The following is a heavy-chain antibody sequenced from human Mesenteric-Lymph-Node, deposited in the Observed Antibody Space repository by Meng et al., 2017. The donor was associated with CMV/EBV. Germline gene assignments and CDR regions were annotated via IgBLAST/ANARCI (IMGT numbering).Heavy chain of an antibody. Sequence: VCGGSISSNSYFWAWLRQPPGRGLEWIGSISYSGSTYYNPSLKSRVTISVDTSKNQFSQRLTSVTALDTAVYYCARLLGMSGSFDYWSHGTLVTVSS. D-gene: IGHD1-20*01. CDR3: ARLLGMSGSFDY. J-gene: IGHJ4*01. CDR1: GGSISSNSYF. CDR2: ISYSGST. V-gene: IGHV4-39*01.